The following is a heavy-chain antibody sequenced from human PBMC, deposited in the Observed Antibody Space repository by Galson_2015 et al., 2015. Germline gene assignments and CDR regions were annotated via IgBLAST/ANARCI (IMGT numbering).Heavy chain of an antibody. V-gene: IGHV3-48*03. D-gene: IGHD2-2*02. CDR1: GFTFSSYE. CDR3: ARQGGYCTGISCYMLDY. J-gene: IGHJ4*02. CDR2: ISSSSNMK. Sequence: SLRLSCAASGFTFSSYEMNWVRQAPGKGLEWVSYISSSSNMKYYADSVKGRFTISRDNSKNTLYLQMNSLRAEDTAVYYCARQGGYCTGISCYMLDYWGQGTLVTVSS.